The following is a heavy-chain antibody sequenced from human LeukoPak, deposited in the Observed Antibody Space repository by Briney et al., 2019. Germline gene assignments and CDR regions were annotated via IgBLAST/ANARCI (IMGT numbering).Heavy chain of an antibody. Sequence: TGGSLRLSCAASGFTFSSYGMHWVRQAPGKGLEWVAVISYDGSNKYYADSVKGRFTVSRDNSKNTLYLQMNSLRPEDTAVYYCAREGFYGSGSSPTFYFDYWGQGTLVTVSS. D-gene: IGHD3-10*01. CDR1: GFTFSSYG. V-gene: IGHV3-30*03. CDR2: ISYDGSNK. J-gene: IGHJ4*02. CDR3: AREGFYGSGSSPTFYFDY.